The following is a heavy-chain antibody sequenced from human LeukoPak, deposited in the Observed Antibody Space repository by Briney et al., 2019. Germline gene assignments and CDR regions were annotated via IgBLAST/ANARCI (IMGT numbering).Heavy chain of an antibody. J-gene: IGHJ4*02. CDR2: ISGSGTTT. V-gene: IGHV3-23*01. Sequence: PGGSLRLSCAASRFTFSNYSMNWVRQAPGKGLEWVSTISGSGTTTYYADSVQGRLTISRDNSKNTVYLQMNSPRVDDTALYYCAKTMGHTSSWYFDYWGRGALVTVSS. CDR1: RFTFSNYS. D-gene: IGHD6-13*01. CDR3: AKTMGHTSSWYFDY.